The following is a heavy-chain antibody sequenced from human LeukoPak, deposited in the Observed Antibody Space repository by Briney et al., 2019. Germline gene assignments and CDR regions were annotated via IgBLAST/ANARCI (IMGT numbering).Heavy chain of an antibody. Sequence: GGSLRLSCAASGFTFSSYGMHWVRQAPGKGLEWVAVISYDGSNKYYADSVKGRFTISRDNSKNTLYLQMNSLRAEDTAVYYCAKEISRNYDSSGRSLQISQPFDYWGQGTLVTVSS. J-gene: IGHJ4*02. D-gene: IGHD3-22*01. V-gene: IGHV3-30*18. CDR3: AKEISRNYDSSGRSLQISQPFDY. CDR2: ISYDGSNK. CDR1: GFTFSSYG.